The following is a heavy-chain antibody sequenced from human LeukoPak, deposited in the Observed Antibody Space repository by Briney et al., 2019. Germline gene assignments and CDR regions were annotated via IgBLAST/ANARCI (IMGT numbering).Heavy chain of an antibody. CDR1: GFTFSSYG. D-gene: IGHD3-9*01. CDR2: ISYDGSNK. V-gene: IGHV3-30*18. Sequence: GRSLRLSCAASGFTFSSYGMHWVRQAPGKGLEWVAVISYDGSNKYYADSVKGRFTISRDNSKNTLYLQMNSLRAEDTAVYYCAKAPHPYYDVLTGYSDYFDYWGQGTLVTVSS. J-gene: IGHJ4*02. CDR3: AKAPHPYYDVLTGYSDYFDY.